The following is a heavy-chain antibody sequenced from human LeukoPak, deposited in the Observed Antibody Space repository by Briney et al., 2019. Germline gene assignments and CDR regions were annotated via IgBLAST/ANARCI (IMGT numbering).Heavy chain of an antibody. CDR1: GYSFTSYW. J-gene: IGHJ4*02. D-gene: IGHD3-9*01. CDR3: ARQTSNYDILTGSDKHYFDY. Sequence: PGESLKISCKGSGYSFTSYWIGWVRQMPGKGLEWMGIIYPGDSDTRYSLSFQGQVTISADKSISTAYLQWSSLKASDTAMYYCARQTSNYDILTGSDKHYFDYWGQGTLVTVSS. V-gene: IGHV5-51*01. CDR2: IYPGDSDT.